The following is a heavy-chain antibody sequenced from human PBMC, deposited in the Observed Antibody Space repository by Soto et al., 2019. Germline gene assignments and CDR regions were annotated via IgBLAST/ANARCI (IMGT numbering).Heavy chain of an antibody. CDR1: GGSISSSNW. CDR3: ARRRYSGYDRYYYGMDV. CDR2: IYHSGST. Sequence: SETLSLTCAVSGGSISSSNWWSWVRQPPGKGLEWIGEIYHSGSTNYNPSLKSRVTISVDKSKNQFSLKLSSVTASDTAMYYCARRRYSGYDRYYYGMDVWGQGTTVTVSS. V-gene: IGHV4-4*02. D-gene: IGHD5-12*01. J-gene: IGHJ6*02.